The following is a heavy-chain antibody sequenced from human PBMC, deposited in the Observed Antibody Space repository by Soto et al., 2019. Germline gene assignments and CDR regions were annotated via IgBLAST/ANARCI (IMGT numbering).Heavy chain of an antibody. J-gene: IGHJ4*02. CDR1: GFTFTSSA. V-gene: IGHV1-58*01. D-gene: IGHD6-19*01. CDR3: AAPYSSGTGAQIES. Sequence: QMQLVQSGPEVKKPGTSVKVSCKASGFTFTSSAVQWVRQARGQRLEWIGWIVVGSGNTNYAQKFQERVTITRDMSTSTAYMELSSLRSEDTAVYYCAAPYSSGTGAQIESWGQGTLVTVSS. CDR2: IVVGSGNT.